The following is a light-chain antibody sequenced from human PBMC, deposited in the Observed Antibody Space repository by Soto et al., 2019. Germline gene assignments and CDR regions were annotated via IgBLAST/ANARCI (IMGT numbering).Light chain of an antibody. J-gene: IGKJ1*01. CDR3: QQYYDFRT. CDR1: QGVSTW. CDR2: EAS. Sequence: IQLTQSPSTLSGSVGDRVTITCRASQGVSTWLAWYQQRPSQAPKLLVYEASKSQSGVPSRFSASGSVRDFTLTISSLQPEDSATYYCQQYYDFRTFGQGTKVEI. V-gene: IGKV1-5*03.